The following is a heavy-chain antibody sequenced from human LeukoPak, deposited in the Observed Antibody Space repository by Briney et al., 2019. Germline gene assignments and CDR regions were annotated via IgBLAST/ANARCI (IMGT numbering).Heavy chain of an antibody. CDR3: AGDRWFDSSGYYYDFDY. Sequence: SETLSLTCTVSGYSISSGYYWGWIRQPPGRGLEWIGSVWHSGITYYNPSLKSRVTISVDTSKNQFSLKVTSVTAADTAVYYCAGDRWFDSSGYYYDFDYWGQGTLVTVSS. D-gene: IGHD3-22*01. CDR2: VWHSGIT. V-gene: IGHV4-38-2*02. J-gene: IGHJ4*02. CDR1: GYSISSGYY.